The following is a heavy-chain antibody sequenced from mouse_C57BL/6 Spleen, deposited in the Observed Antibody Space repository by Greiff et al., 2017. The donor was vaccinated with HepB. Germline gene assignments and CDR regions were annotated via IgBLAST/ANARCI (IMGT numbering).Heavy chain of an antibody. V-gene: IGHV1-22*01. J-gene: IGHJ3*01. D-gene: IGHD2-2*01. CDR2: INPNNGGT. CDR1: GYTFTDYN. CDR3: AREYGYDVWFAY. Sequence: VQLQQSGPELVKPGASVKMSCKASGYTFTDYNMHWVKQSHGKSLEWIGYINPNNGGTSYNQKFKGKATLTVNKSSSTAYMELRSLTSEDSAVYYCAREYGYDVWFAYWGQGTLVTVSA.